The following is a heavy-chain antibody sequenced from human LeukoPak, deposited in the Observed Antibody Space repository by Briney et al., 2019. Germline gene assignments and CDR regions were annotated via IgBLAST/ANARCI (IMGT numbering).Heavy chain of an antibody. D-gene: IGHD3-16*01. J-gene: IGHJ6*03. CDR1: GGTISSYY. Sequence: PSETLSLTCTVSGGTISSYYWSWIRQPPGKGLEWIGYIYYSGSTNYNPSLKSRVTISVDTSKNQFSLKLTSVTAADTAVYYCARETSQKGAHYMDVWGKGTTVTISS. CDR2: IYYSGST. V-gene: IGHV4-59*01. CDR3: ARETSQKGAHYMDV.